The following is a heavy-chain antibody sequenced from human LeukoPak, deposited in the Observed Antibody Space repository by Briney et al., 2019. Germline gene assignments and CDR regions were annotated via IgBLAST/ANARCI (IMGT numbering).Heavy chain of an antibody. V-gene: IGHV3-11*04. J-gene: IGHJ5*02. CDR1: GFKFREYH. Sequence: PGRSLRLSCAASGFKFREYHKSWIPQAPGKGLQWVSCIDTSGTTIYYTVAVRGRFAISRDSAKYSLYLQMNSLRAEDTAIYYCARAPYCTSSNSYTGHNWFDPWGQGTLVTVSS. CDR2: IDTSGTTI. D-gene: IGHD2-2*02. CDR3: ARAPYCTSSNSYTGHNWFDP.